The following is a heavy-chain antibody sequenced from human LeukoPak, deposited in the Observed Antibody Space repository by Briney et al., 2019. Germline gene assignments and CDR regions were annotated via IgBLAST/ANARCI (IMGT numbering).Heavy chain of an antibody. J-gene: IGHJ4*02. Sequence: ASVKVSCKASGGTFSSYAISWVRQAPGQGLEWMGGITPIFGTANYAQKFQGRVTITADKSTSTAYMELSSLRSEDTAVYYCALHQYCGGDCYSLYFGYWGQGTLVTVSS. V-gene: IGHV1-69*06. CDR1: GGTFSSYA. D-gene: IGHD2-21*02. CDR3: ALHQYCGGDCYSLYFGY. CDR2: ITPIFGTA.